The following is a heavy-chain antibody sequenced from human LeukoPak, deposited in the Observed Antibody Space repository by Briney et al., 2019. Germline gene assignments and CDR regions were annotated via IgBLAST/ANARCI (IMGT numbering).Heavy chain of an antibody. CDR3: ARDPGCSSTSCSTDYYYYYGMDV. V-gene: IGHV1-69*04. CDR1: GGTFSSYT. Sequence: SVKVSCKASGGTFSSYTIRWVRQAAGRGLEWMGRVIPILGIANYAQKFQGRVTITADKSTSTAYMALSSLRSEHTAVYYCARDPGCSSTSCSTDYYYYYGMDVWGQGTTVTVSS. CDR2: VIPILGIA. J-gene: IGHJ6*02. D-gene: IGHD2-2*02.